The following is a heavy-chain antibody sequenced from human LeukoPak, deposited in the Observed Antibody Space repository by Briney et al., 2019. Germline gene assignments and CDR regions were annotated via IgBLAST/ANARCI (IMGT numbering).Heavy chain of an antibody. CDR2: INHSGST. CDR3: ARGHYRGGTFDY. V-gene: IGHV4-34*01. J-gene: IGHJ4*02. D-gene: IGHD1-7*01. Sequence: TSETLSLTRAVYGGSFCGYYWSWIRQPPGKGLEWIGEINHSGSTNYNPSLKSRVTISVDTSKNQFSLKLSSVTAADTAVYYCARGHYRGGTFDYWGQGTLVTVSS. CDR1: GGSFCGYY.